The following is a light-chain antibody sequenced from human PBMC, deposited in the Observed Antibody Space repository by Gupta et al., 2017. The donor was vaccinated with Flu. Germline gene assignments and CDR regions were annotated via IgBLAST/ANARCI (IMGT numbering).Light chain of an antibody. J-gene: IGKJ4*01. CDR3: QQDDDCLIT. V-gene: IGKV1-5*01. CDR2: EAS. Sequence: DVQMTQSPSTLSASVGDRVTLTCRASPSISNWLAWYQHKPGKAPKLLIYEASRLASGVPSRFSGSGSGTEFTLTISILHPDDFATYYCQQDDDCLITFGRGSKLEIK. CDR1: PSISNW.